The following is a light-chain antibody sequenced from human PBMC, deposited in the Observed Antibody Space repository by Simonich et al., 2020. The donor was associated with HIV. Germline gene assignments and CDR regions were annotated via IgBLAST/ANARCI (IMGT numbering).Light chain of an antibody. V-gene: IGKV1-39*01. CDR3: QQLNSFPLT. CDR1: QSLNSY. CDR2: AAS. J-gene: IGKJ4*01. Sequence: DIQMTQSQSPLSASVGDRLTITCRASQSLNSYLNWYQQKPGKAPKLLIYAASSLQSGVPSRFSGSGSGTDFTLTISSLQPEDFATYYCQQLNSFPLTFGGGTKVEI.